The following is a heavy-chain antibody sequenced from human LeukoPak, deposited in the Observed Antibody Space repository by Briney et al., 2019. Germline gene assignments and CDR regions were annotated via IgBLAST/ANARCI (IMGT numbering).Heavy chain of an antibody. CDR2: NSGSGGDT. D-gene: IGHD3-9*01. J-gene: IGHJ4*02. CDR1: GFTFSSYA. Sequence: PGGSLRLSCAASGFTFSSYAMSWVRQAPGEGLEWVSANSGSGGDTYYADSGKGRFTISRDNSKNTLYLQINSLRAEDTALYYCAKDQYILTGNFDYWGQGNPCTVSS. CDR3: AKDQYILTGNFDY. V-gene: IGHV3-23*01.